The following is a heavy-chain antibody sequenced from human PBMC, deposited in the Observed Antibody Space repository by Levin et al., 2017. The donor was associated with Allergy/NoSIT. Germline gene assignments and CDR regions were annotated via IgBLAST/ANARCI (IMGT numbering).Heavy chain of an antibody. J-gene: IGHJ3*02. Sequence: AASVKVSCAASGFTFSSYWMHWVRQAPGKGLVWVSRIKSDGSETNYGDSVKGRFTISRDNAKNTLYLQMNSLRAEDTAVYYCARDRNFKCSSTSCYVAFDIWGQGTMVTVSS. D-gene: IGHD2-2*01. CDR1: GFTFSSYW. CDR2: IKSDGSET. V-gene: IGHV3-74*01. CDR3: ARDRNFKCSSTSCYVAFDI.